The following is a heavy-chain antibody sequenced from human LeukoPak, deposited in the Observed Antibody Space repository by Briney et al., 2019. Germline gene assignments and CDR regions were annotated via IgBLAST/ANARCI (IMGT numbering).Heavy chain of an antibody. Sequence: GGSLRLSCAASGFTFSTYWMHWVRQAPGKGLVWVARIKGDGSSTIYADSVKGRFTISRDNSKNTLYLQTSSLRAEDTTVYYCARASTTVPNLLDHWGRGTLVTVSS. D-gene: IGHD4-17*01. CDR1: GFTFSTYW. J-gene: IGHJ4*02. V-gene: IGHV3-74*01. CDR2: IKGDGSST. CDR3: ARASTTVPNLLDH.